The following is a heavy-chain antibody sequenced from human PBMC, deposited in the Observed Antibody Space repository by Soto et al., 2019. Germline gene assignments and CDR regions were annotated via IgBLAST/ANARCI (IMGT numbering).Heavy chain of an antibody. CDR2: ISYDGSNK. J-gene: IGHJ6*02. V-gene: IGHV3-30-3*01. CDR3: ARDTLRSDMNYDFWSGSHSPYYYYGMDV. Sequence: GGSLRLSCAASGFTFSSYAMHWVRQAPGKGLEWVAVISYDGSNKYYADSVKGRFTISRDNSKNTLYLQMNSLRAEDTAVYYCARDTLRSDMNYDFWSGSHSPYYYYGMDVWGQGTTVTVSS. CDR1: GFTFSSYA. D-gene: IGHD3-3*01.